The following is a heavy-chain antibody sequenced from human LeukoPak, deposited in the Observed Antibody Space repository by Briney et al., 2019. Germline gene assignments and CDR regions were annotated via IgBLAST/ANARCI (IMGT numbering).Heavy chain of an antibody. CDR2: IYYSGST. CDR3: ATYDFGIGFDY. V-gene: IGHV4-59*11. CDR1: GGSMSSHY. J-gene: IGHJ4*02. Sequence: SETLSLTCTVSGGSMSSHYWSWIRQPPGKGLEWIGYIYYSGSTNYNPSLKSRVTISVDTSKNQFSLKLSSVTAADTAVYYCATYDFGIGFDYWGQGTLVTVSS. D-gene: IGHD3/OR15-3a*01.